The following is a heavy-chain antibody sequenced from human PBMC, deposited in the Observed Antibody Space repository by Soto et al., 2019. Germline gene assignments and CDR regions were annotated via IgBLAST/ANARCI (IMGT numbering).Heavy chain of an antibody. CDR3: ARDLNYYGSGSHYYFDY. J-gene: IGHJ4*02. CDR1: GGTFSSYA. D-gene: IGHD3-10*01. Sequence: GASVKVSCKASGGTFSSYAISWVRQAPGQGLEWMGGIIPIFGTANYAQKFQGRVTITADESTSTAYMELSSLRSEDTAVYYCARDLNYYGSGSHYYFDYWGQGTLVTVSS. CDR2: IIPIFGTA. V-gene: IGHV1-69*13.